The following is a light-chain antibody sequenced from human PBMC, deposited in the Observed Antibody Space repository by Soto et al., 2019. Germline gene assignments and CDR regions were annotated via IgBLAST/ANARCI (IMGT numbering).Light chain of an antibody. CDR2: GAS. J-gene: IGKJ4*01. V-gene: IGKV3-20*01. CDR3: QQYGSPPLS. CDR1: QSVSSN. Sequence: EIVLTQSPGSLSLSPGERATLSCRASQSVSSNLAWYQQKPGQAPRLLIYGASTRATGIPARFSGGGSGTDFTLSISSLEPEDFAVYYCQQYGSPPLSFGGGNKVDI.